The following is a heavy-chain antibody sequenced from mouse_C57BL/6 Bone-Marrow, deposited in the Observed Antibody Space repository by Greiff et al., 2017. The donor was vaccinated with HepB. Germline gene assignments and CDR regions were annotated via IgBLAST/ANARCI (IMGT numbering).Heavy chain of an antibody. D-gene: IGHD2-4*01. Sequence: EVKLQESGPGLVKPSQSLSLTCSVTGYSITSGYYWNWIRQFPGNKLEWMGYISYDGSNNYNPSLKNRISITRDTSKNQFFLKLNSVTTEDTATYYCARGVLRQFAYWGQGTLVTVSA. V-gene: IGHV3-6*01. CDR3: ARGVLRQFAY. J-gene: IGHJ3*01. CDR2: ISYDGSN. CDR1: GYSITSGYY.